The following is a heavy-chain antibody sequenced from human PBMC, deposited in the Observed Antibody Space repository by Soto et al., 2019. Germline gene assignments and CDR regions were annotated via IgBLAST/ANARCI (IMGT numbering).Heavy chain of an antibody. CDR1: GGSFSGYY. Sequence: SETLSLTCAVYGGSFSGYYWSWIRQPPGNGLEWIGEINHSGSTNYNPSLKSRVTISVDTSKNQFSLKLSSVTAADTAVYYCARELRIPYVYYYYYGMDVWGQGTTVTVSS. D-gene: IGHD1-26*01. V-gene: IGHV4-34*01. CDR2: INHSGST. J-gene: IGHJ6*02. CDR3: ARELRIPYVYYYYYGMDV.